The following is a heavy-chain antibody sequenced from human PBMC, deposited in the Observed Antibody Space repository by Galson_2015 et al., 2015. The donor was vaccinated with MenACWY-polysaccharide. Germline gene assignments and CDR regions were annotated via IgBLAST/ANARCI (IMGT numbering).Heavy chain of an antibody. CDR2: IVTVIDTA. CDR3: AREADAGTSLAPLDS. CDR1: GGPFNSMI. D-gene: IGHD6-6*01. J-gene: IGHJ5*01. V-gene: IGHV1-69*08. Sequence: SVKVSCKASGGPFNSMILSWVRQAPGHGLEWMGSIVTVIDTAVYQHKFQGRVTITADKSTSTAFMELDRLTSEDTAVYYCAREADAGTSLAPLDSWVQGTRVTSSS.